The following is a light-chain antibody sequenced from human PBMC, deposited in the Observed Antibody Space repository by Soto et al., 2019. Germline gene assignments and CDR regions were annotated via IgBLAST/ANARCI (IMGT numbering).Light chain of an antibody. CDR3: QQHINWPLT. Sequence: EIVMTQSPATLSVSPGERATLSCRASQSISSDVAWYQQKPGQAPRLLIYDASNRATGIPARFSGSGSGADFTLTISSLEPEDFALYYCQQHINWPLTFGGGTKVDIK. J-gene: IGKJ4*01. V-gene: IGKV3-11*01. CDR1: QSISSD. CDR2: DAS.